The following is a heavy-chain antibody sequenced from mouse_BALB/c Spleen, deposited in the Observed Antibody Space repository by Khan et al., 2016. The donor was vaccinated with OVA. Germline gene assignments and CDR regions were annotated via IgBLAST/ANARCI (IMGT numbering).Heavy chain of an antibody. J-gene: IGHJ4*01. V-gene: IGHV1-4*01. CDR2: INPSSGFT. CDR3: ARRTTVYAMDY. Sequence: QVQLQQSGAELARPGASVKMSCKASGYTFTSNTMHWVKQRPGQGLEWIGYINPSSGFTNFNQKFKDKATLTADKSSSTAYMQLSSLTSEDSAVFYCARRTTVYAMDYWGQGTSVTVPS. D-gene: IGHD1-1*01. CDR1: GYTFTSNT.